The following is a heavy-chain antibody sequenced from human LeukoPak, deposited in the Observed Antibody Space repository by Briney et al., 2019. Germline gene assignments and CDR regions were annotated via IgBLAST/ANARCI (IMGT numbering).Heavy chain of an antibody. D-gene: IGHD2-2*02. J-gene: IGHJ4*02. V-gene: IGHV4-34*01. CDR2: INHSGST. Sequence: SETLSLTCAVNGGSFSGYYWSWIRQPPGKGLEWIGEINHSGSTNYNPSLKSRVTISVDTSKNQFSLKLSSVTAADTAVYYCARSHCSSTSCHTTGDYWGQGTLVTVSS. CDR3: ARSHCSSTSCHTTGDY. CDR1: GGSFSGYY.